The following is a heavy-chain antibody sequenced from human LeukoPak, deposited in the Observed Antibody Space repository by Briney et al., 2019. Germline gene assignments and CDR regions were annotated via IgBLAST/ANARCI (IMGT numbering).Heavy chain of an antibody. D-gene: IGHD5-12*01. CDR3: ARLPSGYSGYDADY. CDR1: GGTLSSYA. J-gene: IGHJ4*02. CDR2: IIPILGIA. Sequence: SVKVSCKASGGTLSSYAISWVRQAPGQGLEWMGRIIPILGIANYAQKFQGRVTIIADKSTSTAYMELSSLGSEDTAVYYCARLPSGYSGYDADYWGQGTLVTVSS. V-gene: IGHV1-69*04.